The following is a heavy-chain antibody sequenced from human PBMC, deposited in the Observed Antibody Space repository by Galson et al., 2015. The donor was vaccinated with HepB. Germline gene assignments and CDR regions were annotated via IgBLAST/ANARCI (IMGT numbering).Heavy chain of an antibody. V-gene: IGHV1-18*01. D-gene: IGHD3-3*01. J-gene: IGHJ5*02. CDR1: GYTFTSYG. Sequence: SVKVSCKASGYTFTSYGISWVRQAPGQGLEWMGWISAYNGNTNYAQKLQGRVTMTTDTSTSTAYMELRSLRSDDTAVYYCARDPRITIFGVVTPTHWFDPWGQGTLVTVSS. CDR2: ISAYNGNT. CDR3: ARDPRITIFGVVTPTHWFDP.